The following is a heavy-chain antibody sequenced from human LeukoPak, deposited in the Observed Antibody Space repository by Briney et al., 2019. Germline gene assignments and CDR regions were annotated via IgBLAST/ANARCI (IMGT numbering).Heavy chain of an antibody. CDR3: ARGSPVLRYFDWLPSTYYFDY. J-gene: IGHJ4*02. CDR2: INHSGST. CDR1: GGSFSVYY. D-gene: IGHD3-9*01. Sequence: PSETLSLTCAVYGGSFSVYYCSWIRQPPGKGLEWIGEINHSGSTNYNPSLKSRVTISVDTSKNQFSLKLSSVTAADTAVYYCARGSPVLRYFDWLPSTYYFDYWGQGTLVTVSS. V-gene: IGHV4-34*01.